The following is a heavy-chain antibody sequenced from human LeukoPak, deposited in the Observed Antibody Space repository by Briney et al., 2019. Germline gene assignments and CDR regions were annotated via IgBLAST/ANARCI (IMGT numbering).Heavy chain of an antibody. CDR2: IYSGGTT. V-gene: IGHV3-53*01. D-gene: IGHD1-26*01. Sequence: GGSLRLSCAASGFTVSSNYMSWVRQAPGKGLEWVSVIYSGGTTYYADSVKGRFTISRDNSKNMLYLQMNSLTAEDTAVYYCASLRSTHYHFDYWGQGTPVTVSS. J-gene: IGHJ4*02. CDR3: ASLRSTHYHFDY. CDR1: GFTVSSNY.